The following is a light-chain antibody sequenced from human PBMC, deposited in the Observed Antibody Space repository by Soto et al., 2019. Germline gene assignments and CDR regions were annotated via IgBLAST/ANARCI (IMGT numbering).Light chain of an antibody. CDR2: EVS. CDR3: SSYTSSSLYV. CDR1: SSDVGVYNY. Sequence: QSVLNQPASVSGSPGQSITISCTGTSSDVGVYNYVSWYQQHPGKAPKLMIYEVSNRPSGVSNRFSGSKSGNTASLTISGLQAEDEADYYCSSYTSSSLYVFGPGTKVTVX. J-gene: IGLJ1*01. V-gene: IGLV2-14*01.